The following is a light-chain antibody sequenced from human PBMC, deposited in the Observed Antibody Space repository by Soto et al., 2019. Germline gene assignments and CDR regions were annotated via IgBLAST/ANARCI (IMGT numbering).Light chain of an antibody. J-gene: IGKJ3*01. CDR3: QQCHNWPFT. CDR2: DAS. Sequence: EIVLTQSPATLSLSPGERATLSCRASQSVSSHLAWYQQKSGQTPRLLIYDASNRATGIPARFSGSGSGTDFTLTISSLEPEDFVVYYCQQCHNWPFTFGPGTKVDIK. CDR1: QSVSSH. V-gene: IGKV3-11*01.